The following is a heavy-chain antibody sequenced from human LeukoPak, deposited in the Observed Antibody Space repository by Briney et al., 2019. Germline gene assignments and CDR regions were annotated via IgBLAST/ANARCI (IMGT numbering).Heavy chain of an antibody. CDR2: INPNSGAT. J-gene: IGHJ4*02. CDR1: GYTFTGYY. Sequence: GASVKVSCKASGYTFTGYYMHWVRQAPGQGLEWMGWINPNSGATNYAQKFQGGVTMTRDTSISTAYMELSRLRSDDTAAYYCARDCEHLASGWPGCFDYWGQGTLVTVSS. V-gene: IGHV1-2*02. D-gene: IGHD6-19*01. CDR3: ARDCEHLASGWPGCFDY.